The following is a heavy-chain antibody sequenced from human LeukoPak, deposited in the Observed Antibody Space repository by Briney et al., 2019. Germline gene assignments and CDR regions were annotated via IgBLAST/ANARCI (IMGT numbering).Heavy chain of an antibody. CDR1: GYPFPSYD. D-gene: IGHD6-6*01. J-gene: IGHJ4*02. CDR3: ARDIAARFDS. V-gene: IGHV1-18*01. Sequence: GAPVKVSCKASGYPFPSYDISWVRQAPGQGLEWMGRINSYSGNTKYVQNLQGRVTMTTDTSTSTTYMELRSLRSDDTAVYYCARDIAARFDSWGQGTLVTVSS. CDR2: INSYSGNT.